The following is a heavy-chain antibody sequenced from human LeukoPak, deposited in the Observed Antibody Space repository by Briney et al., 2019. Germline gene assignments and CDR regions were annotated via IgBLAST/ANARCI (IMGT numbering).Heavy chain of an antibody. J-gene: IGHJ3*02. CDR3: ARGLEDSSGLDAFDI. CDR1: GDSVSSNSAA. Sequence: SQTLSLTCAISGDSVSSNSAAWNWIRQSPSRGLEWLGRTYYRSKWYNDYAVSVKSRITIKPDTSKNQFSLKLSSVTAADTAVYYCARGLEDSSGLDAFDIWGQGTMVTVSS. CDR2: TYYRSKWYN. D-gene: IGHD3-22*01. V-gene: IGHV6-1*01.